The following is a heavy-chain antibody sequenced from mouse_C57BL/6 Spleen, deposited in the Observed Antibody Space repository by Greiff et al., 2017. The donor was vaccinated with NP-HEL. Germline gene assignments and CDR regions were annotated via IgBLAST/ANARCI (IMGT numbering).Heavy chain of an antibody. D-gene: IGHD3-3*01. Sequence: DVKLQESGPGLVKPSQSLSLTCSVTGYSITSGYYWNWIRQFPGNKLEWMGYISYDGSNNYNTSLKNRISITRDTSKNQFFLKLNSVTTEDTATYYCARDGTAWFAYWGQGTLVTVSA. V-gene: IGHV3-6*01. J-gene: IGHJ3*01. CDR2: ISYDGSN. CDR1: GYSITSGYY. CDR3: ARDGTAWFAY.